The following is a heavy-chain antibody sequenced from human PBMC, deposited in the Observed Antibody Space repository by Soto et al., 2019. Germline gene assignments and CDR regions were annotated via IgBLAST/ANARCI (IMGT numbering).Heavy chain of an antibody. J-gene: IGHJ6*02. V-gene: IGHV3-30*18. CDR3: AKDQSGRGMDV. CDR2: ISYDGSNK. Sequence: QVQLVESGGGVVQPGRSLRLSCAASGFTFSSYGMHWVSQAPGKGLEWVAVISYDGSNKYYADSMKGRFTISRDNSKNTLYLQMNSLRAEDTAVYYCAKDQSGRGMDVWGQGTTVTVSS. CDR1: GFTFSSYG.